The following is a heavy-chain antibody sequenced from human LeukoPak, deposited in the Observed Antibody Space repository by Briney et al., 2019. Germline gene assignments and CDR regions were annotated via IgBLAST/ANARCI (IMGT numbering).Heavy chain of an antibody. Sequence: AGGSLRLSCAASGFTFSSYWMHWARQAPGKGLVWVSRISTDGSSTDYADSVKGRFTISRENAKNTLYLQMNSLRAENTAVYYCARTRTSPIAGGFDTWGQGSLVTVSS. V-gene: IGHV3-74*01. CDR1: GFTFSSYW. CDR2: ISTDGSST. J-gene: IGHJ5*02. D-gene: IGHD3-16*01. CDR3: ARTRTSPIAGGFDT.